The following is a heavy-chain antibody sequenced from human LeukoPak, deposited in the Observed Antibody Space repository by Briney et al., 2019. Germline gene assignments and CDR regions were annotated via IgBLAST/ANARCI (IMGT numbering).Heavy chain of an antibody. CDR2: ISVYNGNT. CDR3: AAGIDFGVVINAFDI. V-gene: IGHV1-18*01. J-gene: IGHJ3*02. Sequence: ASVKVSCKASGYAFSSYGISWLRQAPGQGLEWMGWISVYNGNTNYAQKLQGRVTMTTDTSTSTAYMELSSLRSEDTAVYYCAAGIDFGVVINAFDIWGQGTMVTVSS. D-gene: IGHD3-3*01. CDR1: GYAFSSYG.